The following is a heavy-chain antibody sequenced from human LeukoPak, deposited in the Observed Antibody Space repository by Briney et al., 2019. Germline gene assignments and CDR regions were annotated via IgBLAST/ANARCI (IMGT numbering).Heavy chain of an antibody. CDR1: GYTFTSYG. D-gene: IGHD6-19*01. CDR3: ATQYPSGIAVAGTLYY. CDR2: ISAYNGNT. V-gene: IGHV1-18*01. Sequence: ASVKVSCKASGYTFTSYGISWVRQAPGQGLEWMGWISAYNGNTNYAQKLQGRVTMTTDTSTSTAYMELRSLRSDDTAVYYCATQYPSGIAVAGTLYYWGRGTLVTVSS. J-gene: IGHJ4*02.